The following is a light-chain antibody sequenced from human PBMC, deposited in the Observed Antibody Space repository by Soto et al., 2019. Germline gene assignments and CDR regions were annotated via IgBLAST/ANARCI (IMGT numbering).Light chain of an antibody. Sequence: QSALTQPASVSGSPGQSITISCTGTSSDVGVYNYVSWYQQHPGKAPKLMIYEVSNRPSGVSNRFSGSKSGNTASLTISGLQAEDDSDYYCSSYTTSSTWVFGGGTKLTVL. CDR2: EVS. J-gene: IGLJ3*02. CDR1: SSDVGVYNY. CDR3: SSYTTSSTWV. V-gene: IGLV2-14*01.